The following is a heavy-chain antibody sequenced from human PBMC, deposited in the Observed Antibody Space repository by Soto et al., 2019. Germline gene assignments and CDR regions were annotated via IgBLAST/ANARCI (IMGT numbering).Heavy chain of an antibody. J-gene: IGHJ4*02. CDR2: ISYDGSNK. CDR3: AKDSGYSSSWQVY. D-gene: IGHD6-13*01. V-gene: IGHV3-30*18. Sequence: QVQLVESGGGVVQPGRSLRLSCAASGFTFSSYGMHWVRQAPGKGLEWVAVISYDGSNKYYADSVKGRFTISRDNSKNTRYLQMNSLRAEDPAVYYCAKDSGYSSSWQVYWGQGTLVTVSS. CDR1: GFTFSSYG.